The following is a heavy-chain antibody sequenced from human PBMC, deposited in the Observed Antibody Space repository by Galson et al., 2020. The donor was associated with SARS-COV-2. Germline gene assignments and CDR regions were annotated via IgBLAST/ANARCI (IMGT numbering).Heavy chain of an antibody. V-gene: IGHV4-38-2*02. CDR1: GYSISSGYY. CDR3: ARALGYCSSTSCRFDP. Sequence: SETLSLTCTVSGYSISSGYYWGWSRQAPGKGLEWIGIIYYSGSTYYNPSLKSRVTISLDTSKNQFSLKLSSVTATDTAVYSCARALGYCSSTSCRFDPWGQGTLVTVSS. CDR2: IYYSGST. J-gene: IGHJ5*02. D-gene: IGHD2-2*01.